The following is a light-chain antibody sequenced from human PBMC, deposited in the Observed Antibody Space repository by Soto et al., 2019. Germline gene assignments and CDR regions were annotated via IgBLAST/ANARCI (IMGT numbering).Light chain of an antibody. Sequence: EIVWTQSPCTLSLSPGERATLSCRASQSVSSSYLAWYQHKPGQAPRLLIYGVSSRATGIPDRFSGSGSGTDFTLTISRLEPEDFAVYYCQQYGSSPLYTFGQATKLEIK. J-gene: IGKJ2*01. CDR2: GVS. CDR3: QQYGSSPLYT. V-gene: IGKV3-20*01. CDR1: QSVSSSY.